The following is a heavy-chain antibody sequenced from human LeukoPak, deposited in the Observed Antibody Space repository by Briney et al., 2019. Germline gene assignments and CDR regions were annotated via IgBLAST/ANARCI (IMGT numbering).Heavy chain of an antibody. CDR3: AGGFAFGRTQRYKDV. V-gene: IGHV1-8*03. CDR2: MNPNSGNT. Sequence: ASVKVSCKASGYTFTSYDINWVRQATGQGLEWMGWMNPNSGNTGYAQKFQGRVTITRNTSISTAYMELSSLRSEDTAVYDCAGGFAFGRTQRYKDVWGKGTTVTVSS. D-gene: IGHD1-26*01. CDR1: GYTFTSYD. J-gene: IGHJ6*03.